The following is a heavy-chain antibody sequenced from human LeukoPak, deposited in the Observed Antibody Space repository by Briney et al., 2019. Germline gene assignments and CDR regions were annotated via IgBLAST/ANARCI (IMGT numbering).Heavy chain of an antibody. CDR3: AREGDYYDSSGYCCYFDY. V-gene: IGHV3-66*01. CDR2: IYSGGST. CDR1: GFTVSSNY. Sequence: GGSLRLSCAASGFTVSSNYMSWVRQAPGKGLEWVSVIYSGGSTYYADSVKGRFTISRDNSKNTLYLQMNSLRAEDTAVYYCAREGDYYDSSGYCCYFDYWGQGTLVTASS. J-gene: IGHJ4*02. D-gene: IGHD3-22*01.